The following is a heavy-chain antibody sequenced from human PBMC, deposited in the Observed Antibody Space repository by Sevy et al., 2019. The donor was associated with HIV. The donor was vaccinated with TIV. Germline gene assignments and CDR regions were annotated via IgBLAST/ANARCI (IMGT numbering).Heavy chain of an antibody. Sequence: GGSLRLSCAASGFTVSSNYMSWVRQAPGKGLEWVSVIYSGGSTYYADSVKGRFTISRDNSKNTLFLQMNTLRAEDTAVYYCARGEIVAAGMFNQYYGMDVWGQGTTVTVSS. D-gene: IGHD6-13*01. J-gene: IGHJ6*02. CDR1: GFTVSSNY. CDR2: IYSGGST. CDR3: ARGEIVAAGMFNQYYGMDV. V-gene: IGHV3-66*01.